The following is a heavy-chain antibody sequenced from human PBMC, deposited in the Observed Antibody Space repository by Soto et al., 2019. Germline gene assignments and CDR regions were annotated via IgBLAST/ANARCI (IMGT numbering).Heavy chain of an antibody. CDR1: EVTLSHAG. CDR2: IKAKKDDGTT. D-gene: IGHD3-10*01. Sequence: HGGCIRISCAACEVTLSHAGISWGRQAPGKGLEWVGRIKAKKDDGTTEYAAPVKGRFSISRDDSKNTLSLQMNSLKTEDTAVYYCTIPGGYCGQGTLVTVSS. J-gene: IGHJ4*02. V-gene: IGHV3-15*01. CDR3: TIPGGY.